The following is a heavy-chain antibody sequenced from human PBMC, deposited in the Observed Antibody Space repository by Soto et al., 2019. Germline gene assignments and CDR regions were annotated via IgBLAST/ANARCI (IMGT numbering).Heavy chain of an antibody. CDR3: ARVPYDTYDGGWFDP. D-gene: IGHD3-22*01. J-gene: IGHJ5*02. Sequence: KSSETLSLTCAVSGYSISSGYYWGWIRQPPGKGLEWIGSIYHSGSTYYNPSLKSRVTISVDTSKNQFSLKLSSVTAADTAVYYCARVPYDTYDGGWFDPWGQGTLVTVSS. CDR1: GYSISSGYY. V-gene: IGHV4-38-2*01. CDR2: IYHSGST.